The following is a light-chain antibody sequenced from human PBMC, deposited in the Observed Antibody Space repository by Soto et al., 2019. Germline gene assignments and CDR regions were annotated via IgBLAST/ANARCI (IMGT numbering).Light chain of an antibody. J-gene: IGKJ1*01. CDR1: QGISSY. CDR3: QHLNSYSASV. Sequence: IQLTQSPSSLSASVGDRVTITCRASQGISSYLAWYPQKPGKAPNLLIYAASTLQSGVPSRFSGSGSGTDFTLTLLSLQPADCATYYCQHLNSYSASVVGKGTNVESK. V-gene: IGKV1-9*01. CDR2: AAS.